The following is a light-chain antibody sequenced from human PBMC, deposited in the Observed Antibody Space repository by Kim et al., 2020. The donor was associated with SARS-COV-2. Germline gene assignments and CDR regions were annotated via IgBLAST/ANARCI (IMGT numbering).Light chain of an antibody. CDR1: SSNIGAGYD. J-gene: IGLJ3*02. CDR3: QSYDSSLSGEWV. V-gene: IGLV1-40*01. Sequence: VTISCTGTSSNIGAGYDVHWYQQLPGTAPKLLIYVNNNRPSGVPDRFSGSKSGTSASLAITGLQAEDEADYYCQSYDSSLSGEWVFGGGTKVTVL. CDR2: VNN.